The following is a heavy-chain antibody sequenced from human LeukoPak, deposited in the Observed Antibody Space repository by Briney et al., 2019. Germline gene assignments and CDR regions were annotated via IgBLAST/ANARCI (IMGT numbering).Heavy chain of an antibody. D-gene: IGHD2-2*01. CDR3: SGRSGFSSIY. V-gene: IGHV3-7*01. CDR1: GFTFNTHW. CDR2: ISPDGSDE. J-gene: IGHJ4*02. Sequence: GGSLRLSCEASGFTFNTHWMNWVRQTPGKGLEWMANISPDGSDEFYVDSVKGRFTISRDNAKNSVYLQVNNLRAEDTSVYYCSGRSGFSSIYWGQGILVTVSS.